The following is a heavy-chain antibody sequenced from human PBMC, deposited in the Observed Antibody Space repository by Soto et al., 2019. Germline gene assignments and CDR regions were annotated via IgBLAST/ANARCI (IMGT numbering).Heavy chain of an antibody. CDR2: IIPILGIA. D-gene: IGHD6-13*01. J-gene: IGHJ1*01. V-gene: IGHV1-69*02. Sequence: QVQLVQSGAEVKKPGSSVKVSCKASGGTFSSYTISWVRQAPGQGLEWMGRIIPILGIANYAQKFQGRVTITADKSTSTAYMELSSLRSEDTAVYYCAGIAAAGTGYFQHWGQGTLDTVSS. CDR3: AGIAAAGTGYFQH. CDR1: GGTFSSYT.